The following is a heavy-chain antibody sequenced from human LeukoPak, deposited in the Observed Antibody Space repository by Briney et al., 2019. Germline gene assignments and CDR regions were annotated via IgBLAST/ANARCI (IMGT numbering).Heavy chain of an antibody. CDR1: GFTFSSYA. Sequence: GGSLRLSCAAPGFTFSSYAMSWVRQAPGKGLEWVSAISGSGGSTYYADSVKGRFTISRDNSKNTLYLQMNSLRAEDTAVYYCAKDGTITFGGVIVMPNYYFDYWGQGTLVTVSS. CDR2: ISGSGGST. CDR3: AKDGTITFGGVIVMPNYYFDY. D-gene: IGHD3-16*02. V-gene: IGHV3-23*01. J-gene: IGHJ4*02.